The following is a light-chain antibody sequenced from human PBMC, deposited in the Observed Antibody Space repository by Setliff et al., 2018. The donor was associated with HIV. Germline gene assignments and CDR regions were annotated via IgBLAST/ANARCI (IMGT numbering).Light chain of an antibody. CDR1: SRDVGGYNF. CDR2: EVS. Sequence: SVLTPTAPVSGSPGQSITISCTGTSRDVGGYNFVSWYQQHPGKAPKLIIYEVSNRPSGVSNRFSGSKSGNTASLTISGLQADDEADYYCSSYTNNTRVFGGGTK. J-gene: IGLJ3*02. V-gene: IGLV2-14*01. CDR3: SSYTNNTRV.